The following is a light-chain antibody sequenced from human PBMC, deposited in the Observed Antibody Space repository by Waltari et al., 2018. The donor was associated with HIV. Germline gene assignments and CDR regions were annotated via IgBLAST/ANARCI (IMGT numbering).Light chain of an antibody. CDR1: SANVGNT. CDR2: RDD. CDR3: AAWDDILSGWV. Sequence: QSVLTQPPSASGTPGQRVTISCSGSSANVGNTVYWYQQLPGTAPKVLIDRDDQRPSGVPDRFSGSRSGTSAAREVSGRRSEDEAKDFCAAWDDILSGWVFGGGTKLAVL. V-gene: IGLV1-47*01. J-gene: IGLJ3*02.